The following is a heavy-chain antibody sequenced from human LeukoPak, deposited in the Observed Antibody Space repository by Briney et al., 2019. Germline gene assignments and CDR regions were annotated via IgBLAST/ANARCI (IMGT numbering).Heavy chain of an antibody. CDR3: ARGNRYCSSTSCYEWNY. V-gene: IGHV1-18*01. J-gene: IGHJ4*02. CDR1: GYIFTSYG. CDR2: ISAYNGNT. D-gene: IGHD2-2*01. Sequence: ASVTVSCKASGYIFTSYGITWVRQAPGQGLEWMGWISAYNGNTNYAQKLQGRVTMTTDTSTSTAYMELRSMRSDDTAVYYCARGNRYCSSTSCYEWNYWGQGTLVTVSS.